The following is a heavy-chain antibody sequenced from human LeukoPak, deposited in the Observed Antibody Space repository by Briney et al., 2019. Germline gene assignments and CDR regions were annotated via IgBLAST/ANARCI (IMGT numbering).Heavy chain of an antibody. V-gene: IGHV1-8*01. CDR3: ARIAYCGGDCYTTYFDY. CDR1: GYTFTSYD. CDR2: MNPNSGNT. Sequence: ASVKVSCKASGYTFTSYDINWVRQATGQGLEWMGWMNPNSGNTGYAQKFQGRVTMTRNTSISTAYMELRSLRSDDTAVYYCARIAYCGGDCYTTYFDYWGQGALVTVSS. J-gene: IGHJ4*02. D-gene: IGHD2-21*01.